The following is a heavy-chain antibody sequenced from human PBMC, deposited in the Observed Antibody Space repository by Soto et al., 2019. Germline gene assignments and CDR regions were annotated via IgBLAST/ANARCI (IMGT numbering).Heavy chain of an antibody. J-gene: IGHJ4*02. Sequence: QVQLVESGGGVVQPGRSLRLSCAASGFTFSSYGMHWVRQAPGKGLEWVAVISYDGSNKYYADSVKGRFTISRDNSKNTLYLQMKSVRAEDTAVYYCAKDSGGVNYRDYGGFDYWGQGGLVAVSS. CDR2: ISYDGSNK. V-gene: IGHV3-30*18. CDR3: AKDSGGVNYRDYGGFDY. D-gene: IGHD4-17*01. CDR1: GFTFSSYG.